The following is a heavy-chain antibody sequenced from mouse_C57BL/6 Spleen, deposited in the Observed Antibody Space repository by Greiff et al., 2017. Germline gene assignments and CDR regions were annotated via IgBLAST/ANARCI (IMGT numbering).Heavy chain of an antibody. CDR3: TTRKSYDGYSWFAY. V-gene: IGHV14-4*01. Sequence: VQLQQSGAELVRPGASVKLSCTASGFNIKDDYMHWVKQRPEQGLEWIGWIDPENGDTEYASKFQGKATITADTSSTTAYLQLSSLTAEDTAVYYCTTRKSYDGYSWFAYWGKGTLVTVSA. J-gene: IGHJ3*01. D-gene: IGHD2-3*01. CDR2: IDPENGDT. CDR1: GFNIKDDY.